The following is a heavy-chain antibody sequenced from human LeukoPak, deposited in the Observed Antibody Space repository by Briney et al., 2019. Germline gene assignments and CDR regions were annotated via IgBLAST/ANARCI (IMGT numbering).Heavy chain of an antibody. CDR1: GYTFTSYG. CDR3: AREVRGWYFDY. D-gene: IGHD6-19*01. CDR2: ISAYNGNT. J-gene: IGHJ4*02. Sequence: EASVKVSCKASGYTFTSYGISWVRQAPGQGLERMGWISAYNGNTNYAQKLQGRVTMTTDTSTSTAYMELRSLRSDDTAVYYCAREVRGWYFDYWGQGTLVTVSS. V-gene: IGHV1-18*04.